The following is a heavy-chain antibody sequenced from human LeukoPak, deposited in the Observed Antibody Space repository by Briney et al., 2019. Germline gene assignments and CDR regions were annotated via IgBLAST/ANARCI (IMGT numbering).Heavy chain of an antibody. CDR1: GYTFTSYY. D-gene: IGHD6-19*01. CDR2: INPSGGST. CDR3: AREGNSSGWYRSFHYYYYMDV. V-gene: IGHV1-46*01. Sequence: ASVKVSCKASGYTFTSYYMHWVRQAPGRGLEWMGIINPSGGSTSYAQKFQGRVTMTRDMSTSTVYMELSSLRSEDTAVYYCAREGNSSGWYRSFHYYYYMDVWGKGTTVTVSS. J-gene: IGHJ6*03.